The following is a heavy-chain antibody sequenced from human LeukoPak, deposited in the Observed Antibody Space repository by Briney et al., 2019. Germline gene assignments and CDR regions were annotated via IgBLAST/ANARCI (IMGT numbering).Heavy chain of an antibody. D-gene: IGHD6-13*01. CDR1: GGSISSYY. CDR3: ARGHTAGDPFYYFDY. Sequence: SETLSLTCTVSGGSISSYYWSWIRQPPGKGLEWIGYIYYSGSTNYNPSLKSRVTISVDTSKNQFSLKLSSVTAADTAVYYCARGHTAGDPFYYFDYWGQGTLVTVSS. J-gene: IGHJ4*02. V-gene: IGHV4-59*01. CDR2: IYYSGST.